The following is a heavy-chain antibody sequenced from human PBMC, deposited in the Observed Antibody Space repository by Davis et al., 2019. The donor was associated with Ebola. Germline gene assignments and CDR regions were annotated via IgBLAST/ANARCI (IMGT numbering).Heavy chain of an antibody. Sequence: GESLKISCAVSGFSVSRTYMSWVRQAPGKGLEWVSTIYNDGATNYAASVKDRLTIARDNSKNTLYLQLNSLVPEDTAVDYCARLPRGAASHFDYWGQGTLVTVSS. CDR2: IYNDGAT. D-gene: IGHD2-15*01. V-gene: IGHV3-53*05. CDR3: ARLPRGAASHFDY. J-gene: IGHJ4*02. CDR1: GFSVSRTY.